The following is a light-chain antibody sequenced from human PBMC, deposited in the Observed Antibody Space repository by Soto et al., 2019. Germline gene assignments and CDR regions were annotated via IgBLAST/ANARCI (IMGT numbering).Light chain of an antibody. V-gene: IGKV1-5*01. Sequence: DIPMTQSPSTLSAPVGDRVTITCRASQSISSWLAWYQQKPGKAPKLLIYDASNLENGVPSRFSGSGAGTEFPLSITSLQPDDFATYYCQQYNFYSPWTFGQGTKVEIK. J-gene: IGKJ1*01. CDR3: QQYNFYSPWT. CDR1: QSISSW. CDR2: DAS.